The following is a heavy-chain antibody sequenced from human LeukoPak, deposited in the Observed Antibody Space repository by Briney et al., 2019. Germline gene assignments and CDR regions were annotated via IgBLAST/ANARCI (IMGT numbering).Heavy chain of an antibody. Sequence: SVKVSCKASGGTFSSYAISWVRQAPGQGLEWMGGIIPIFGTANYAQKFQGRVTITADESTSTAYMELSSLRSDDTAVYYCARVIVGATTYYFDYWGQGTLVTVSS. CDR1: GGTFSSYA. V-gene: IGHV1-69*13. D-gene: IGHD1-26*01. J-gene: IGHJ4*02. CDR2: IIPIFGTA. CDR3: ARVIVGATTYYFDY.